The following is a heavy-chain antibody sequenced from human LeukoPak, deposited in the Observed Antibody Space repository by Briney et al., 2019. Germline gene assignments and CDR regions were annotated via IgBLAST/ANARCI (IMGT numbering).Heavy chain of an antibody. V-gene: IGHV4-34*01. Sequence: SETLSLTCAVYGGSFSGYYWSWIRQPPGKGLEWIGEINHSGSTNYNPSLKSRVTISVDTSKNQFSLKPSSVTAADTAVYYCARAIWVSGSWYGDAFDIWGQGTMVTVSS. D-gene: IGHD6-13*01. J-gene: IGHJ3*02. CDR3: ARAIWVSGSWYGDAFDI. CDR2: INHSGST. CDR1: GGSFSGYY.